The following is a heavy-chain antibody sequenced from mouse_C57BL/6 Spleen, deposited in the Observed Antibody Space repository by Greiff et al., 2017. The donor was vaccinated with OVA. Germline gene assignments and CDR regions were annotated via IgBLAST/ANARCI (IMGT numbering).Heavy chain of an antibody. V-gene: IGHV1-82*01. J-gene: IGHJ3*01. D-gene: IGHD2-4*01. Sequence: QVQLQQSGPELVKPGASVKISCKASGYAFSSSWMNWVKQRPGKGLEWIGRIYPGDGDTNYNGKFKGKATLTADKSSSTVYMQLSSLTSEDSAVYFCARGGIYYDYGAYWGQGTLVTVSA. CDR1: GYAFSSSW. CDR3: ARGGIYYDYGAY. CDR2: IYPGDGDT.